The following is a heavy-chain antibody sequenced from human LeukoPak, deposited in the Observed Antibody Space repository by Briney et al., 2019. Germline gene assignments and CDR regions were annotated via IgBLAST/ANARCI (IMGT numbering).Heavy chain of an antibody. D-gene: IGHD1-26*01. CDR1: GGTFSSYA. J-gene: IGHJ6*03. V-gene: IGHV1-69*05. CDR3: ARTPGSMDV. CDR2: IIPIFGTA. Sequence: SVKVSCKASGGTFSSYAISWVRQAPGQGLEWMGRIIPIFGTANYTQKFQGRVTTNTEESTSPAYVALSSLRSEDTAVYYCARTPGSMDVWGKGTTVTVSS.